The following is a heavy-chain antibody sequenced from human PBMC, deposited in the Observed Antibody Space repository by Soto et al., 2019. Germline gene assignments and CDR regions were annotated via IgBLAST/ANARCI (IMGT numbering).Heavy chain of an antibody. D-gene: IGHD6-19*01. CDR2: IIPIFGTA. Sequence: SVKVSCKASGGTFSSYSISWVRQAPGQGLEWMGGIIPIFGTANYAQKFQGRVTITADKSTSTAYMELSSLRSEDTAVYYCARDPGSGWPYYYYGMDVWGQGTTVTVSS. CDR1: GGTFSSYS. V-gene: IGHV1-69*06. CDR3: ARDPGSGWPYYYYGMDV. J-gene: IGHJ6*02.